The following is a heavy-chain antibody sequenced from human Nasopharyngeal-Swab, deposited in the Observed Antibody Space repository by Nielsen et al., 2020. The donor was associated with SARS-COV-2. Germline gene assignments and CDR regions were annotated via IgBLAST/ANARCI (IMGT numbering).Heavy chain of an antibody. Sequence: VRQMPGKGLEWVSSIGSSSSYIYYADSVKGRFTISRDNAKNSLYLQMNSLRAEDTAVYYCARDPPGGSGSYAFDIWGQGTMVTVSS. CDR2: IGSSSSYI. V-gene: IGHV3-21*01. D-gene: IGHD3-10*01. J-gene: IGHJ3*02. CDR3: ARDPPGGSGSYAFDI.